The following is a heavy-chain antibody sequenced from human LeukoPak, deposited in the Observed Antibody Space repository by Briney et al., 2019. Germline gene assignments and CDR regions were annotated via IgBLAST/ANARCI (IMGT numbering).Heavy chain of an antibody. CDR3: ARDHAAWWNSLIPPSEIDY. CDR1: GFTFRNYG. V-gene: IGHV3-30*02. CDR2: IRYDGSNR. D-gene: IGHD1-7*01. J-gene: IGHJ4*02. Sequence: PGGSLRLSCAASGFTFRNYGMHWVRQAPGKGLEWVAFIRYDGSNRYYADSVKGRFTISRDNSKNTLYLQMNSLRAEDTAVYYCARDHAAWWNSLIPPSEIDYWGQGTLVTVSS.